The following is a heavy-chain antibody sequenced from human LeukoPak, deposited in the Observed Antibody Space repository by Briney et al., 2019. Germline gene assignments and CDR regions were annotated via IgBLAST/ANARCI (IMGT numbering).Heavy chain of an antibody. Sequence: GGSLRLSCAASGFTFSSNSMTWVRQTPGKGLEWVSGISGSGDSTFYAGSVKGRFTIFRDNSRNTLYLQMSSLRPEDTAVYYCTKWSGFGDDWGQGTLVTASS. J-gene: IGHJ4*02. CDR3: TKWSGFGDD. D-gene: IGHD3-10*01. CDR1: GFTFSSNS. V-gene: IGHV3-23*01. CDR2: ISGSGDST.